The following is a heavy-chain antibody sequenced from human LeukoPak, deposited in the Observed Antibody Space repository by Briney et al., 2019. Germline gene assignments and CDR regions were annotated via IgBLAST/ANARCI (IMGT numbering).Heavy chain of an antibody. J-gene: IGHJ6*03. CDR1: GGSISSTNYY. CDR2: IYYNGRT. D-gene: IGHD6-19*01. Sequence: SETLSLTCTVSGGSISSTNYYWGWSRQPPGKGLEWIGSIYYNGRTYYNPSLKSRVTISVDTSKNQFSLKLSSVTAADTAVYYCARAGWSSGWPRGLADYYYMDVWGKGTTVTVSS. CDR3: ARAGWSSGWPRGLADYYYMDV. V-gene: IGHV4-39*07.